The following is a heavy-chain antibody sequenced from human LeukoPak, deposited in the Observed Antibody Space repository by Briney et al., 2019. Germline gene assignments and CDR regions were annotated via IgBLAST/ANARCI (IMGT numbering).Heavy chain of an antibody. CDR3: ARADYYYDSSGYYPVVRYNWFDP. CDR2: IYYTGNT. D-gene: IGHD3-22*01. V-gene: IGHV4-34*01. J-gene: IGHJ5*02. Sequence: SETLSLTCAVYGGSFSGYYWSWIRQPPGKGLEWIGTIYYTGNTYYNPSLKSRVTISVDTSKNQFSLRLKSVTAADTAVYYCARADYYYDSSGYYPVVRYNWFDPWGQGTLVTVSS. CDR1: GGSFSGYY.